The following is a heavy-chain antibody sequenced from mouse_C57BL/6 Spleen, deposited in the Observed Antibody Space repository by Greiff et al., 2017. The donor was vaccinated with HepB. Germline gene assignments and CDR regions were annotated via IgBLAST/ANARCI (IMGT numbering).Heavy chain of an antibody. Sequence: VQLKESGPGLVAPSQSLSITCTVSGFSLTSYGVHWVRQPPGEGLEWLVVIWSDGSRTYNSALKYSLTISKDNSKSQVFLKMNSLPTDDTAMYYCARHEEGDHYDSFAYWGQGTLVTVSA. V-gene: IGHV2-6-1*01. D-gene: IGHD2-4*01. J-gene: IGHJ3*01. CDR2: IWSDGSR. CDR3: ARHEEGDHYDSFAY. CDR1: GFSLTSYG.